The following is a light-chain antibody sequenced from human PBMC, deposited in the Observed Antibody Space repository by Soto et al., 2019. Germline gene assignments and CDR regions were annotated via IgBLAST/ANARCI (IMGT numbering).Light chain of an antibody. Sequence: QSALTQPASVSGSPGQSITISCTGTSSDVGVYNYVSWYQQHPGKAPKLMIYEVSHRPSGISNRFSGSKSGSTASLTISGLQAEDEADYYCSSYTASSTLLYVLGNGTKVTVL. CDR1: SSDVGVYNY. V-gene: IGLV2-14*01. CDR3: SSYTASSTLLYV. CDR2: EVS. J-gene: IGLJ1*01.